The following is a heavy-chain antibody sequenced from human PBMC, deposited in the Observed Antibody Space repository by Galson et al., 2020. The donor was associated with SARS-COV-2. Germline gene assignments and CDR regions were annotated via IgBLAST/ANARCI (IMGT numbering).Heavy chain of an antibody. CDR3: AKPTGGSSISFLIDS. CDR2: ISDDGNYY. V-gene: IGHV3-30*18. Sequence: GGSLRLSCAASGFSFRGHGMHWVRQAPGKGLEWVAVISDDGNYYYYGDSVKGRFTISRDNSNDTLYLQMNSLRTEDTAVYYCAKPTGGSSISFLIDSWGQGTLVTVSS. J-gene: IGHJ4*02. D-gene: IGHD1-26*01. CDR1: GFSFRGHG.